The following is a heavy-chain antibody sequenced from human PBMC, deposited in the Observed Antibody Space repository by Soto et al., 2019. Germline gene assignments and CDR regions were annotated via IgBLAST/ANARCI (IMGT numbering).Heavy chain of an antibody. CDR2: ISYDGSNK. Sequence: QVQLVGSGGGVVQPGRSLRLSCAASGFTFSSYGMHWVRQAPGKGLEWVALISYDGSNKNYADAVKGRFTISRDNSKNTLYLQMNSLRAEDTAVYYCARDSSSSPHWYFDLWGRGTLVTVSS. J-gene: IGHJ2*01. CDR1: GFTFSSYG. D-gene: IGHD6-6*01. CDR3: ARDSSSSPHWYFDL. V-gene: IGHV3-30*03.